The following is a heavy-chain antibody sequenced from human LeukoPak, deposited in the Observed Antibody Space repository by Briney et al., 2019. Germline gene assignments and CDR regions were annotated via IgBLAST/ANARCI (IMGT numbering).Heavy chain of an antibody. J-gene: IGHJ4*02. D-gene: IGHD5-18*01. CDR1: GGTFSNSA. CDR3: ARASSDDTAMATPFAY. V-gene: IGHV1-69*13. Sequence: GASVKVSCKASGGTFSNSAISWVRQAPGQGLEWMGGITPIFGTPKYVQKFQGRVTITADESTSTAYMELTRLRSEDTAIYYCARASSDDTAMATPFAYWGQGTLVTVSS. CDR2: ITPIFGTP.